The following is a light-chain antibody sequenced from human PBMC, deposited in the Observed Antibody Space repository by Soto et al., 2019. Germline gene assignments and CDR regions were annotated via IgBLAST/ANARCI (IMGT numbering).Light chain of an antibody. CDR3: CSYAGATTFWV. Sequence: QSALTQPASVSESPGQSITISCTGTSSDVGSYNLVSWYQHLPGKAPKLMIYEGSKRPSGVSNRFSGSKSGNTASLTISGLQAEDEADYFCCSYAGATTFWVFGGGTKLTVL. V-gene: IGLV2-23*01. CDR1: SSDVGSYNL. J-gene: IGLJ3*02. CDR2: EGS.